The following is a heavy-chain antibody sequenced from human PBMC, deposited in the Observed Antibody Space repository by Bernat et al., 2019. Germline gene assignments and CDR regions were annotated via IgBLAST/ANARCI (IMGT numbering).Heavy chain of an antibody. CDR1: GGTISSADYY. CDR3: ARDFSSGYCPSYYFDY. J-gene: IGHJ4*02. Sequence: QVQLQESGPGLVKPSQTLSLTCTVSGGTISSADYYWSWIRQPPGKGREGIGYIYDSGSTYYNPSLKSRVTISVDTAKNKFSLKLSCVTAADTAVYYCARDFSSGYCPSYYFDYWGQGTLVTVSS. V-gene: IGHV4-30-4*01. D-gene: IGHD3-22*01. CDR2: IYDSGST.